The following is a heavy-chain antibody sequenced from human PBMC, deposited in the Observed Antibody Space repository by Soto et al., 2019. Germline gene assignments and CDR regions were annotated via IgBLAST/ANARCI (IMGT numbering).Heavy chain of an antibody. Sequence: EVQLLESGGGLVQPGGSLRLSCAASGFAFSSYAMTWVRQAPGKGLEWVSALSGTGVTTYSADSVRGRFTIARDNFKNTLYLQMNGLSPEDSAIYYCAKFIVGTGGSSRWPWFLDSWGHGTLVTVSS. CDR1: GFAFSSYA. V-gene: IGHV3-23*01. CDR3: AKFIVGTGGSSRWPWFLDS. J-gene: IGHJ5*01. D-gene: IGHD6-13*01. CDR2: LSGTGVTT.